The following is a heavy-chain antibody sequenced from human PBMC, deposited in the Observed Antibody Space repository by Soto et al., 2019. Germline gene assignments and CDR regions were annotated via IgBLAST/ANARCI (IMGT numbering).Heavy chain of an antibody. D-gene: IGHD2-2*02. V-gene: IGHV4-30-4*01. Sequence: SETLSLTCTVSGGSISSGDYYWSWIRQPPGKGLEWIGYIYYSGSTYYNPSLKSRVTISVDTSKNQFSLKLSSVTATDTAVYYCARELVVPAAIGYYYYGMDVWGQGTTVTVSS. CDR2: IYYSGST. CDR1: GGSISSGDYY. CDR3: ARELVVPAAIGYYYYGMDV. J-gene: IGHJ6*02.